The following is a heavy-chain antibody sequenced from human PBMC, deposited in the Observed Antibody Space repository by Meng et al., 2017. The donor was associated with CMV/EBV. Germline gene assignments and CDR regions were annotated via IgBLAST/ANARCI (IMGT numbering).Heavy chain of an antibody. J-gene: IGHJ3*02. V-gene: IGHV1-46*01. CDR1: GYTFTSYY. CDR2: INPSGGST. D-gene: IGHD2-2*02. CDR3: ARAIVVVPAAIWGIRYDAFDI. Sequence: ASVKVSCKASGYTFTSYYMHWVRQAPGQGLEWMGIINPSGGSTSYAQKFQGRVTMTRDTSTSTVYMELSSLRSEDTAVYYCARAIVVVPAAIWGIRYDAFDIWGQGTMVTVSS.